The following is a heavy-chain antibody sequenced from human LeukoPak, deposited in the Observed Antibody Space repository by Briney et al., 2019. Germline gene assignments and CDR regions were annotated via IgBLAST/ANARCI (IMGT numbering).Heavy chain of an antibody. CDR1: GFTFSSYA. CDR2: ISGSGAST. Sequence: PGGSLRLSCAASGFTFSSYAMSWVGQAPGQGLEWVSAISGSGASTYYADSVKGWFTISRDNSKNTLFLQMNSLRAEDTAVYYCAKRTDYSNYGPFDYWGQGTLVTVSS. D-gene: IGHD4-11*01. J-gene: IGHJ4*02. CDR3: AKRTDYSNYGPFDY. V-gene: IGHV3-23*01.